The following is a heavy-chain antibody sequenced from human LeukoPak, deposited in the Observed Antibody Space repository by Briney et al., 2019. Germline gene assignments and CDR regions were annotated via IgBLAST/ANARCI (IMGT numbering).Heavy chain of an antibody. D-gene: IGHD6-13*01. Sequence: GESLKISCKGSGYSFTSCWIAWVRQMPGKGLEWMGIIYPRDSNTIYSPSFQGQVTISVDTSINTAYLQWISLKASDTAMYYCARHPIAAGGAYNWFDPWGQGTLVTVSS. V-gene: IGHV5-51*01. CDR1: GYSFTSCW. CDR2: IYPRDSNT. CDR3: ARHPIAAGGAYNWFDP. J-gene: IGHJ5*02.